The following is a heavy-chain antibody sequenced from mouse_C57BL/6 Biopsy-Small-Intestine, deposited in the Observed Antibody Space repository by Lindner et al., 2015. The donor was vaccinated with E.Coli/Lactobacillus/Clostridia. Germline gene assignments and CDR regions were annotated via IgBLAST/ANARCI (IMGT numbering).Heavy chain of an antibody. V-gene: IGHV1-85*01. CDR1: GYSFTNYD. Sequence: VQLQESGPELVKPGASVKLSCKASGYSFTNYDINWVQQRPGQGLEWIGWIFPRGGSPQYDEKFKDKATLTVDTSSSTAYMDLHSLTSEDSAVYFCARGSYFDYWGQGTTLTVSS. J-gene: IGHJ2*01. CDR2: IFPRGGSP. CDR3: ARGSYFDY.